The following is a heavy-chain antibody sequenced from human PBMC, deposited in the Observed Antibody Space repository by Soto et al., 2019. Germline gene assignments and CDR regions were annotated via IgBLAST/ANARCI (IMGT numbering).Heavy chain of an antibody. CDR3: ARDQPYYDFWSGYTRYYGMDV. CDR1: GGSISSYY. Sequence: KPSETLSLTCTVSGGSISSYYWSWIRQPPGKGLEWIGYIYYSGSTNYNPSLKSRVTISVDTSKNQFSLKLSSVTAADTAVYYCARDQPYYDFWSGYTRYYGMDVWGQGTTVTVSS. CDR2: IYYSGST. V-gene: IGHV4-59*01. J-gene: IGHJ6*02. D-gene: IGHD3-3*01.